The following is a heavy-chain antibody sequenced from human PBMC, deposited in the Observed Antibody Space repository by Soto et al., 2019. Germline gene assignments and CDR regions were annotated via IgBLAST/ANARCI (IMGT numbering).Heavy chain of an antibody. CDR1: GGSISSYY. V-gene: IGHV4-59*01. CDR3: ARGHIVVGTAPYYYYMDV. D-gene: IGHD2-21*02. CDR2: IYYSGST. Sequence: SETLSLTCTVSGGSISSYYWSWIRQPPGEGLEWIGYIYYSGSTNYNPSLKSRVTISVDTSKNQFSLKLSSVTAADTAVYYCARGHIVVGTAPYYYYMDVWGKGTTVTVSS. J-gene: IGHJ6*03.